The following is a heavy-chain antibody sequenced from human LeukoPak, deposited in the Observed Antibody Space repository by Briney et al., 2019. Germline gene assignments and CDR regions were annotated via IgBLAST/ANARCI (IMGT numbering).Heavy chain of an antibody. CDR1: GLTFSSYA. V-gene: IGHV3-30*04. Sequence: GGSLRLSCAASGLTFSSYAMHWVRQAPGKGLEWVAVISYDGSNKYYADSVRGRFTISRDNSKNTLYLQMNSLRAEDTAVYYCARGMVRGVVITTPRPFDYWGQGTLVTVSS. CDR3: ARGMVRGVVITTPRPFDY. D-gene: IGHD3-10*01. CDR2: ISYDGSNK. J-gene: IGHJ4*02.